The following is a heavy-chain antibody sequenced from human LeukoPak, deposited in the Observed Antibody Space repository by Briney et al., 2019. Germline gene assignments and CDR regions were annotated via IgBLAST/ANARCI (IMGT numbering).Heavy chain of an antibody. V-gene: IGHV3-20*04. D-gene: IGHD5-18*01. Sequence: GGSLRLSCAASGYTLYDYGMSCVPQAPGRGLECVLGINWNGGSTGYADSVKGRFTISRDNAKKSLFLQVSSLRGEDTAVYYCARDRGFSYGIDFWGQGTLVTVSS. CDR3: ARDRGFSYGIDF. J-gene: IGHJ4*02. CDR2: INWNGGST. CDR1: GYTLYDYG.